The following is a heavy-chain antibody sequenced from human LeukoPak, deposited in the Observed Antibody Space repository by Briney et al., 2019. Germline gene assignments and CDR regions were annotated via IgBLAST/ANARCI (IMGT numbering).Heavy chain of an antibody. CDR2: IYYSGSA. V-gene: IGHV4-31*03. CDR3: ARRLGDRSGYHFDY. Sequence: KPSETLSLTCTVSGGSISSGNYYWSWIRQHPGKGLEWIGYIYYSGSAYYTPSLKSRVTISIDTSQNQFSLKLSSVTAADTAVYYCARRLGDRSGYHFDYWGQGALVTVSS. D-gene: IGHD3-22*01. J-gene: IGHJ4*02. CDR1: GGSISSGNYY.